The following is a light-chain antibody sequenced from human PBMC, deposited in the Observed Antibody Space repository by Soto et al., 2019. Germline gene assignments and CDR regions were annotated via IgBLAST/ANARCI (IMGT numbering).Light chain of an antibody. CDR2: AAS. J-gene: IGKJ1*01. V-gene: IGKV3-20*01. CDR3: QQYGSSSCT. Sequence: EIVLTQSPGTLSLSPGERATLSCRASQSVSSSYLAWYQQKPGQAPRLLIYAASSRATGIPDRFSGSGSGTDFPLTISRLEPEDFAVYYCQQYGSSSCTFGQGTKVDIK. CDR1: QSVSSSY.